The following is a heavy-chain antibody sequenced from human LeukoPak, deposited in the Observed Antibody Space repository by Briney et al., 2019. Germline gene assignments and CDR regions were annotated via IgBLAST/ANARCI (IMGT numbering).Heavy chain of an antibody. D-gene: IGHD3-10*01. Sequence: ASVKVSCKASGYTFTGYYMHWVRQAPGQGLEWMGWINPNSGGTNYAQKFQGRVTMTRDTSISTAYMELSRLRSDDTAVYYCARGPSHLWFGELLYYFDYWGQGTLVTVSS. CDR2: INPNSGGT. CDR3: ARGPSHLWFGELLYYFDY. J-gene: IGHJ4*02. CDR1: GYTFTGYY. V-gene: IGHV1-2*02.